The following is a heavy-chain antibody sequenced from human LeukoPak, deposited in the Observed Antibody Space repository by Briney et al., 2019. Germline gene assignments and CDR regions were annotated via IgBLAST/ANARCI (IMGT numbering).Heavy chain of an antibody. Sequence: GGSLRLSCAASGFTFSSYWMSWVRQAPGKGLEWVANIKQDGSEKYYVDSVKGRFTISRDSAKNSLYLQMNSLRAEDTAVYYCARAESSGLWFGELPIDYWGQGTLVTVSS. D-gene: IGHD3-10*01. V-gene: IGHV3-7*03. CDR2: IKQDGSEK. CDR3: ARAESSGLWFGELPIDY. J-gene: IGHJ4*02. CDR1: GFTFSSYW.